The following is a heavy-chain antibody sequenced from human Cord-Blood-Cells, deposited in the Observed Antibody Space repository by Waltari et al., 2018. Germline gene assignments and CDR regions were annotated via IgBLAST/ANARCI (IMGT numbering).Heavy chain of an antibody. J-gene: IGHJ4*02. CDR3: ARDGSSFFDY. D-gene: IGHD6-6*01. V-gene: IGHV4-31*03. Sequence: QVQLQESGPGLVKPSQTLSLTCTVSGGSISSGGYYWSWTSQHPGKGLEWIGDIYYSGSTYHHPSLKSRVTISVDTAKNQFSRKLSSVTAADTAVYYCARDGSSFFDYWGQGTLVTVSS. CDR1: GGSISSGGYY. CDR2: IYYSGST.